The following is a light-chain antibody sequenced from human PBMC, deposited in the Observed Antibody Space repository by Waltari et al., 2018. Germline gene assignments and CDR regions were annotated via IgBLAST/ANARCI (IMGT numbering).Light chain of an antibody. CDR2: LGS. J-gene: IGKJ2*01. CDR1: QSLLNSNGYTY. V-gene: IGKV2-28*01. Sequence: DIVMTQSPLSLPVTPGEPASTPCRTSQSLLNSNGYTYFDWYLQKPGQSPQLLIYLGSNRASGVPDRFSGSGSGTDFTLKISRVEAEDVGVYYCMQALHTPYTFGQGTKLEIK. CDR3: MQALHTPYT.